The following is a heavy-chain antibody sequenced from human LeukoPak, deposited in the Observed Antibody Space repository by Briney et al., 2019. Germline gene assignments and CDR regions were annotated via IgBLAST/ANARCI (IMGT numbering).Heavy chain of an antibody. J-gene: IGHJ4*02. CDR2: IIPIFGTA. V-gene: IGHV1-69*13. CDR3: ARVGGRTWIQLWRFDY. D-gene: IGHD5-18*01. CDR1: GGTFSSYA. Sequence: SVKVSCKASGGTFSSYAISWVRQAPGQGLEWMGGIIPIFGTANYAQKFQGRVTITADESTSTAYMELSSLRSEDTAVYYCARVGGRTWIQLWRFDYWGQGTLVTVSS.